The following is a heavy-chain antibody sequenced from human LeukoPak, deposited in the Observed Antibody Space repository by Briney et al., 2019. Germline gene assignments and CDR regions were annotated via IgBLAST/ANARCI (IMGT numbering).Heavy chain of an antibody. J-gene: IGHJ4*02. V-gene: IGHV3-48*01. Sequence: GGSLRLSCAASGFTFSSYSMNWVRQAPGKGLEWVSHISSSSSTIYYADSVKGRFTISRDNSKNTLYLQMNGLRAEDTAVWFCARVSGYSASGTYYNDYWGQGTLVAVSS. CDR2: ISSSSSTI. D-gene: IGHD3-10*01. CDR1: GFTFSSYS. CDR3: ARVSGYSASGTYYNDY.